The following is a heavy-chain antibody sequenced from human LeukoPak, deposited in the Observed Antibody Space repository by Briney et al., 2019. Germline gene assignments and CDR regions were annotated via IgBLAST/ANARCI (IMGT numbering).Heavy chain of an antibody. CDR3: AAQLDAGTDY. D-gene: IGHD6-13*01. CDR1: GGSISSYY. J-gene: IGHJ4*02. Sequence: SETLSLTCTVSGGSISSYYWSWLRQPPGKGLEWLGYIYYSGSTNYNPSLKSRVTISVDTSKNQFSLKLSSVTAADTAVYYCAAQLDAGTDYWGQGTLVTVSS. CDR2: IYYSGST. V-gene: IGHV4-59*01.